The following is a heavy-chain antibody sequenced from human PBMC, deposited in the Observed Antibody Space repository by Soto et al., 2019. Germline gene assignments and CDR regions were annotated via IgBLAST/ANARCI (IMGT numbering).Heavy chain of an antibody. D-gene: IGHD2-15*01. CDR2: ISGSGGST. CDR1: GFTFSSYA. V-gene: IGHV3-23*01. J-gene: IGHJ6*02. CDR3: ANHRDCSSSCYHGGLYYYGMDV. Sequence: EVQLLESGGGLVQPGGSLRLSCAASGFTFSSYAMSWVRQAPGKGLEWVSTISGSGGSTYYADSVKGRFTISRDNSKNRLYLQMNSLRADDTAVYYCANHRDCSSSCYHGGLYYYGMDVWGQGTTVTVS.